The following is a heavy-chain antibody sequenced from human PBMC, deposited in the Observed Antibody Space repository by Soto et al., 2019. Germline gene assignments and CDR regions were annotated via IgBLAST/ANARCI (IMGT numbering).Heavy chain of an antibody. D-gene: IGHD3-9*01. CDR3: TTSYFDWFPNDAFDI. J-gene: IGHJ3*02. CDR2: IKSKTDGGTT. V-gene: IGHV3-15*07. CDR1: GFTFSNAW. Sequence: GSLRLSCAASGFTFSNAWMNWVRQAPGKGLEWVGRIKSKTDGGTTDYAAPVKGRFTISRDDSKNTLYLQMNSLKTEDTAVYYCTTSYFDWFPNDAFDIWGQGTMVTVSS.